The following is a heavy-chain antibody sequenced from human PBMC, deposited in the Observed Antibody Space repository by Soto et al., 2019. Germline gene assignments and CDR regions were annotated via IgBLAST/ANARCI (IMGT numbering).Heavy chain of an antibody. V-gene: IGHV4-59*01. CDR3: ARGRYCSGGSCYFYGMDV. D-gene: IGHD2-15*01. Sequence: SETLSLTCTVTGGSISTDYWSWIRQPPGKGLEWIGYIYNSGSTDYNPSLKSRVTISADTSKKQFSLKLNSVTAADTAVYFCARGRYCSGGSCYFYGMDVWGQGTTVTVSS. J-gene: IGHJ6*02. CDR1: GGSISTDY. CDR2: IYNSGST.